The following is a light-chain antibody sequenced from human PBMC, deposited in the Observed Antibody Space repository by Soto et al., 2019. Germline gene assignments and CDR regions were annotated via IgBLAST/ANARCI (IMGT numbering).Light chain of an antibody. J-gene: IGLJ2*01. V-gene: IGLV8-61*01. CDR2: STN. CDR3: ALYVGCGTVV. Sequence: QAVVSQEPSFSVSPGETVTLPCGLTSASVLTSYYPSWYQQTPGQAPRTLIYSTNIRSSGVPDRFSGSILGNKAALTITGAQADDEYEYYCALYVGCGTVVFGGGTKLTVL. CDR1: SASVLTSYY.